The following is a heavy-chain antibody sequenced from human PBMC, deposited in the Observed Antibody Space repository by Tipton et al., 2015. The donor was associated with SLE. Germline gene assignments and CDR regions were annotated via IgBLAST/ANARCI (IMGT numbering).Heavy chain of an antibody. Sequence: SLRLSCAASGFTVSTNYMSWVRQAPGKGLEWVSVIYSGGSTSYADFVRGRFTISRDSLKNTVYLQMDSLRVEDTAVYYCARDATPPDYYGSGNYRFNWCDSWGQGTLVTVPS. D-gene: IGHD3-10*01. CDR2: IYSGGST. J-gene: IGHJ5*01. CDR1: GFTVSTNY. V-gene: IGHV3-53*05. CDR3: ARDATPPDYYGSGNYRFNWCDS.